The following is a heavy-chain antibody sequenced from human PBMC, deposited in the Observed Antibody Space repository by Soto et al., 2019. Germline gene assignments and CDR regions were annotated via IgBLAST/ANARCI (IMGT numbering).Heavy chain of an antibody. CDR1: GGSISSGDYY. Sequence: QVQLQESGPGLVKPSQTLSLTCTVSGGSISSGDYYWSWIRQPPGKGLEWIGYIYYSGSTYYNPSIKSRVTISVDTSKDQFSLKLSSVTAADTAVYYCASTLDYGGNSVYDYWGQGTLVTVSS. D-gene: IGHD4-17*01. J-gene: IGHJ4*02. CDR3: ASTLDYGGNSVYDY. V-gene: IGHV4-30-4*01. CDR2: IYYSGST.